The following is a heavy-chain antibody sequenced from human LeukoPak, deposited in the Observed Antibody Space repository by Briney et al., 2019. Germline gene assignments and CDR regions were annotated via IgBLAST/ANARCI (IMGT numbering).Heavy chain of an antibody. CDR2: IYPGDSDT. D-gene: IGHD3-16*01. V-gene: IGHV5-51*01. CDR3: ARVGVGGYAFDI. CDR1: GYSFSNYW. J-gene: IGHJ3*02. Sequence: GESLKISCKGSGYSFSNYWIGWVRQMPGKGLEWMGIIYPGDSDTRYTPSFQGQVTISADRSTNTAYLEWSSLKASDTAMYYCARVGVGGYAFDIWGQGTMVTVSS.